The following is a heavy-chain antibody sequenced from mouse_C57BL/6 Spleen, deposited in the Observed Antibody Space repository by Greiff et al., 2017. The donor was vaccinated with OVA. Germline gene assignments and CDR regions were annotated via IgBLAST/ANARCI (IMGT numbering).Heavy chain of an antibody. V-gene: IGHV14-4*01. CDR1: GFNIKDDY. D-gene: IGHD1-1*01. CDR2: IDPENGDT. J-gene: IGHJ2*01. CDR3: TTSVYYYGSSSYYFDY. Sequence: VQLQQSGAELVRPGASVKLSCTASGFNIKDDYMHWVKQRPEQGLEWIGWIDPENGDTEYASKFQGKATITADTSSNTAYLQLSSLTSEDTAVYYCTTSVYYYGSSSYYFDYWGQGTTLTVSS.